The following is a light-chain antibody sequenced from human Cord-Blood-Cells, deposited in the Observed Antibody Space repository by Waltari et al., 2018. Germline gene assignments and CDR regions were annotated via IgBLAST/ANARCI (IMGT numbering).Light chain of an antibody. V-gene: IGLV3-1*01. CDR3: QAWDSSTVV. CDR1: KLGDKY. CDR2: QDS. Sequence: SYELTQPPSVSVSPGQTASITCSGDKLGDKYACWYQQKPGQYPGLVIYQDSKRPSGIPQRFSGSNSGNTATLTISGTQAMDEADYDCQAWDSSTVVFGGGTKLTVL. J-gene: IGLJ2*01.